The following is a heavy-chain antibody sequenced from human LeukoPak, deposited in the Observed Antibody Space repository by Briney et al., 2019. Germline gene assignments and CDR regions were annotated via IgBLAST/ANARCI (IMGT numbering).Heavy chain of an antibody. V-gene: IGHV1-18*01. CDR2: ISAYNGNT. Sequence: ASVKVSCKASGYTFTSYGISWVRQAPGQGLEWMGWISAYNGNTNYAQKLQGRVTMTTDTSTSTAYMELRSLRSDDTAVYYCATRLGARRDGDYGMDVWGQGTTVTVSS. CDR3: ATRLGARRDGDYGMDV. D-gene: IGHD1-26*01. J-gene: IGHJ6*02. CDR1: GYTFTSYG.